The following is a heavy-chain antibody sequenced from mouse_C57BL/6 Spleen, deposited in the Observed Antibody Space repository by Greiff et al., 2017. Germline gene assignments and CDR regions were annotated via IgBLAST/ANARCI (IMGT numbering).Heavy chain of an antibody. CDR2: IYPGSGNT. CDR3: ARDGSYYYAMDY. D-gene: IGHD1-1*01. J-gene: IGHJ4*01. Sequence: VQLQQSGAELVRPGASVKLSCKASGYTFTDYYINWVKQRPGQGLEWIARIYPGSGNTYYNEKFKGKATLTAEKSSSTAYMQLSSLTSEDSAVYFCARDGSYYYAMDYWGQGTSVTVSS. V-gene: IGHV1-76*01. CDR1: GYTFTDYY.